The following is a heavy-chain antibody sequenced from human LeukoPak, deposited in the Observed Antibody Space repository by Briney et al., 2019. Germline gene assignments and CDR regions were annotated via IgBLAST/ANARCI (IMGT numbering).Heavy chain of an antibody. V-gene: IGHV3-33*01. CDR2: IWYDGSNK. J-gene: IGHJ4*02. CDR1: GFTFSSYG. D-gene: IGHD3-10*01. CDR3: ARAGPLWFGDKGFDY. Sequence: GGSLRLPCAASGFTFSSYGMHWVRQAPGKGLEWVAVIWYDGSNKYYADSVKGRFTISRDNSKNTLYLQMNSLRAEDTAVYYCARAGPLWFGDKGFDYWGQGTLVTVSS.